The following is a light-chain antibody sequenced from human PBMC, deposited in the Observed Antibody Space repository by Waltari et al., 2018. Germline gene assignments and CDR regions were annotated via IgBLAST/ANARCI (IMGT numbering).Light chain of an antibody. CDR1: SSNPGRNY. J-gene: IGLJ2*01. Sequence: QSVLAQPPSASGTPGQRVTISCAGSSSNPGRNYVAWYQQFPGTAPKALIYRNNERPSGVPDRFSGSKSGTSASLAISGLRSEDEADYYCAAWDDSLRSPIFGGGTKLTVL. CDR2: RNN. CDR3: AAWDDSLRSPI. V-gene: IGLV1-47*01.